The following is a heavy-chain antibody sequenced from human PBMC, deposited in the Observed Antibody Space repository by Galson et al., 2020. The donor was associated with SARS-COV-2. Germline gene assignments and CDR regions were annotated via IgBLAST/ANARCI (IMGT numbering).Heavy chain of an antibody. CDR2: ISSSGSTI. Sequence: KSGGSLRLSGAASGFTFSDYYMSWIRQAPGKGLEWVSYISSSGSTIYYADSVKGRFTISRDNAKNSLYLQMNSLRAEDTAVYYCAREALSEITIFGVVIYRYFDYWGQGTLVTVSS. CDR3: AREALSEITIFGVVIYRYFDY. J-gene: IGHJ4*02. CDR1: GFTFSDYY. D-gene: IGHD3-3*01. V-gene: IGHV3-11*01.